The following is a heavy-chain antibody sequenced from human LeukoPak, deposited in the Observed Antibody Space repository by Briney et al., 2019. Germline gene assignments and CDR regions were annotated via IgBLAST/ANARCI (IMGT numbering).Heavy chain of an antibody. CDR3: TRENWIGDSSGYHGY. CDR1: GFTFGDYA. V-gene: IGHV3-49*04. Sequence: GGSLRLSCTASGFTFGDYAMSWVRQAPGKGLEWVGSIRSKAYGGTAEYAASVKDRFTISRDDSKSIAYLQMNSLRTEDTAVYYCTRENWIGDSSGYHGYWGQGTLVTVSS. CDR2: IRSKAYGGTA. J-gene: IGHJ4*02. D-gene: IGHD3-22*01.